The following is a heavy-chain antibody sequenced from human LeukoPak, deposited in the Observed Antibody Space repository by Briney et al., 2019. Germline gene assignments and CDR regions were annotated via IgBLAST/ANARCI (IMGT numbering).Heavy chain of an antibody. CDR1: GGSISSSSYY. D-gene: IGHD3-22*01. V-gene: IGHV4-39*01. CDR3: ARTPSGSGYSHYWYFDL. Sequence: PSETLSLTCTVSGGSISSSSYYWGWIRQPPGKGLEWIGSIYYSGSTYYNPSLKSRVTIFVDTSKNQFSLKLSSVTAADTAVYYCARTPSGSGYSHYWYFDLWGRGTLVTVSS. J-gene: IGHJ2*01. CDR2: IYYSGST.